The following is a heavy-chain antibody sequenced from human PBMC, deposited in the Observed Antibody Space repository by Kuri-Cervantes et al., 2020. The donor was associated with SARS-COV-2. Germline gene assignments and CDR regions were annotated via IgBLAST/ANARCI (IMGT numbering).Heavy chain of an antibody. CDR2: INHSGST. D-gene: IGHD3-3*01. CDR1: GGSFSGYY. V-gene: IGHV4-34*01. J-gene: IGHJ5*02. Sequence: SETLSLTCAVYGGSFSGYYWSWIRQPPGKGLEWIGEINHSGSTNYNPSLKSRVTISVDTSKNQFSLKLSSMTAADTAVYYCVRAVCYDFWSGWSHNWFDPWGHGTLVTVSS. CDR3: VRAVCYDFWSGWSHNWFDP.